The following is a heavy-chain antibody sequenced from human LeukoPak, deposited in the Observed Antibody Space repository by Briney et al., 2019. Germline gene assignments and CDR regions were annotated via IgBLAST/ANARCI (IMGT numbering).Heavy chain of an antibody. V-gene: IGHV3-74*01. J-gene: IGHJ4*02. CDR3: AKDKGRYTSTWYLDY. D-gene: IGHD6-13*01. Sequence: GGSLRLSCEASGFTFSSYWMHWVRQAPGKGLVWVSRINSDGSSASYADSVEGRFTISRDNAKDTLYLQMNSLRVEDTAVYYCAKDKGRYTSTWYLDYWGQGTLVTVSS. CDR1: GFTFSSYW. CDR2: INSDGSSA.